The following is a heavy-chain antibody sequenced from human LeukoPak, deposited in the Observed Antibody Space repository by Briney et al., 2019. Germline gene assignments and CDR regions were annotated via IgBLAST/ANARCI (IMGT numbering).Heavy chain of an antibody. D-gene: IGHD5-12*01. CDR3: ARVPVATTRSDYPGDY. V-gene: IGHV1-2*02. J-gene: IGHJ4*02. CDR1: GYTFTGYY. Sequence: ASVKVSCKASGYTFTGYYMHWVRQAPGQGLEWMGWINPNSGGTNYAQKFQGRVTMTRDTSISTAYMELSRLRSDDTAVYYCARVPVATTRSDYPGDYRGQGTLVTVSS. CDR2: INPNSGGT.